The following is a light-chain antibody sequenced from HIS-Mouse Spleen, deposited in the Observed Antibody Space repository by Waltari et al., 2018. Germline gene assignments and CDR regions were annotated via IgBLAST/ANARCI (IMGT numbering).Light chain of an antibody. V-gene: IGLV1-47*01. CDR3: AAWDDSLSGVV. Sequence: QSVLTQPPSASGTPGQRVTISCSGSSSNIGSNYVYWYQQLPGTAPNLPIYRNNPRPSGVPDRFSGSQSGTSASLAIRGLRSEDEADYYCAAWDDSLSGVVFGGGTKLTVL. CDR1: SSNIGSNY. J-gene: IGLJ2*01. CDR2: RNN.